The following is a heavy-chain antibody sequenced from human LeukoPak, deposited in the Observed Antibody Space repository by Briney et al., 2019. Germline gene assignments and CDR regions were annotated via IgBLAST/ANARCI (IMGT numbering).Heavy chain of an antibody. Sequence: KAGGSLRLSCAASGFTFSSYSMNWVRQAPGKGLEWVSSISSSSYIYHADSVKGRFTISRDNAKNSLYLQMNSLRAEDTAVYYCTRDKASGAYYYDSSGYYGVNDAFDIWGQGTMVTVSS. D-gene: IGHD3-22*01. CDR3: TRDKASGAYYYDSSGYYGVNDAFDI. V-gene: IGHV3-21*01. CDR2: ISSSSYI. CDR1: GFTFSSYS. J-gene: IGHJ3*02.